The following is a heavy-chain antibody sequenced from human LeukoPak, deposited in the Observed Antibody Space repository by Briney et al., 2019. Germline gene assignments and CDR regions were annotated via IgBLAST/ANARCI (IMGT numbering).Heavy chain of an antibody. CDR3: AKCACSGGSCYPLY. Sequence: PGGSLRLSCAASGFTFSSYAMSWVRQAPGKGLEWVSAICGSGGSTYYADSVKGRFTISRDNSKNTLYLQMNSLRAEDTAVYYCAKCACSGGSCYPLYWGQGTLVTVSS. CDR2: ICGSGGST. V-gene: IGHV3-23*01. J-gene: IGHJ4*02. CDR1: GFTFSSYA. D-gene: IGHD2-15*01.